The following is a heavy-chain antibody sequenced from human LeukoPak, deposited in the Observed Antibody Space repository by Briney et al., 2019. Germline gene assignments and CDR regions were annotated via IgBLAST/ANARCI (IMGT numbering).Heavy chain of an antibody. CDR2: IRHSGDT. CDR3: ARYYYDSGAYGIDY. V-gene: IGHV4-4*02. D-gene: IGHD3-10*01. J-gene: IGHJ4*02. Sequence: SGTLSLTCTVSGASISSTNWWSWIRQCPGRGLEWIGEIRHSGDTNYNPSLKSRVTMSVDKSKNQFSLELNSVTAADTAVYYCARYYYDSGAYGIDYWGQGTLVTVSS. CDR1: GASISSTNW.